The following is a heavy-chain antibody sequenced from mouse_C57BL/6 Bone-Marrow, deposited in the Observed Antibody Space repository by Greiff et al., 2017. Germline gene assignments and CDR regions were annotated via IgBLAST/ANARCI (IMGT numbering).Heavy chain of an antibody. CDR1: GFSFNTYA. J-gene: IGHJ3*01. Sequence: EVMLVESGGGLVQPKGSLKLSCAASGFSFNTYAMNWVRQAPGKGLEWVARIRSKSNNYATYYADSVKDRFTISRDDSESMLYLQMNNLKTEDTAMYYCVRTRGYGNSFAYWGQGTLVTVSA. V-gene: IGHV10-1*01. CDR3: VRTRGYGNSFAY. D-gene: IGHD2-1*01. CDR2: IRSKSNNYAT.